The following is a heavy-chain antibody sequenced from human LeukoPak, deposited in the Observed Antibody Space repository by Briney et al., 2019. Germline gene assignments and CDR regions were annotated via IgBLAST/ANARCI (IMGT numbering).Heavy chain of an antibody. V-gene: IGHV1-69*05. CDR2: IIPIFGTA. D-gene: IGHD6-19*01. Sequence: SVKVSCKASGGTFSSYAISWVRQAPGQGLEWMGGIIPIFGTANYAQKFQGRVTITTDESTSTAYMELSSLRSGDTAVYYCASHSSGWYGRFDPWGQGTLVTVSS. J-gene: IGHJ5*02. CDR3: ASHSSGWYGRFDP. CDR1: GGTFSSYA.